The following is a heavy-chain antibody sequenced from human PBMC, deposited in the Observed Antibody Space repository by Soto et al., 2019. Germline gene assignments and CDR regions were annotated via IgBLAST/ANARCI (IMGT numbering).Heavy chain of an antibody. Sequence: SETLSLTFSVSGESITSCSWSWIRQPPGKGLEWLLSKDHGGGLVYSPSLKTRITVSVDTSNNQFSLKLKSATVADTAMYYCVIERLTSSAQXWGQVTPFTVSX. CDR2: KDHGGGL. CDR1: GESITSCS. D-gene: IGHD6-6*01. CDR3: VIERLTSSAQX. J-gene: IGHJ4*02. V-gene: IGHV4-59*12.